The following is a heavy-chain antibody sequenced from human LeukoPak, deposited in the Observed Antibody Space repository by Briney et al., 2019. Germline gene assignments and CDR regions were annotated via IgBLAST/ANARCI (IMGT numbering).Heavy chain of an antibody. CDR2: IYYSGST. J-gene: IGHJ6*03. V-gene: IGHV4-59*11. D-gene: IGHD3-3*01. Sequence: SETLSLTCTVSGGSISSHYWSWIRQPPGKGLEWIGYIYYSGSTNYNPSLKSRVTISVDTSKNQFSVKLSSVTAADTAVYYCARVDYDFWSGYYHYYYYMDVWGKGTRSPSP. CDR3: ARVDYDFWSGYYHYYYYMDV. CDR1: GGSISSHY.